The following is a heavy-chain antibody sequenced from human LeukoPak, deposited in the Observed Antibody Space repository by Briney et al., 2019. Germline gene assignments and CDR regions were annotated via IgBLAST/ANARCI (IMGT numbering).Heavy chain of an antibody. Sequence: ALVKVSCKASGYTFTSYGISWVRQAPGQGLEWMGWISAYNGNTNYAQKLQGRVTMTTDTSTSTAYMELRSLRSDDTAVYYCARGEDWVVPAAIRHPGASPYYYYYYMDVWGKGTTVTVSS. V-gene: IGHV1-18*01. CDR1: GYTFTSYG. J-gene: IGHJ6*03. CDR3: ARGEDWVVPAAIRHPGASPYYYYYYMDV. D-gene: IGHD2-2*01. CDR2: ISAYNGNT.